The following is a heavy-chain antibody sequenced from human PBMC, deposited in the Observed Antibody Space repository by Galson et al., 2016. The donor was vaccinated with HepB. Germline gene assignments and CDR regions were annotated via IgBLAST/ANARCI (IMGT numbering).Heavy chain of an antibody. Sequence: SLRLSCAASGFTFSSYAMHWVRQAPGPGLGWVAVISYDGSSTYYADSVKGRFTTSRDNSTNTLYVQMNSLHSEDTAVYYCARVSVVRRYFDLWGRGTLVTVSS. CDR1: GFTFSSYA. D-gene: IGHD3-22*01. CDR3: ARVSVVRRYFDL. J-gene: IGHJ2*01. CDR2: ISYDGSST. V-gene: IGHV3-30*04.